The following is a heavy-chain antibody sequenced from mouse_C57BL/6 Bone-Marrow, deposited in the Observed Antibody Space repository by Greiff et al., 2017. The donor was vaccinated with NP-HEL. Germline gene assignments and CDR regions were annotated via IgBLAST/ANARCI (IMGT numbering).Heavy chain of an antibody. CDR2: INPSNGGT. J-gene: IGHJ1*03. CDR1: GYTFTSYW. V-gene: IGHV1-53*01. CDR3: ASPGGNYGTPGGFDV. Sequence: QVQLQQSGTELVKPGASVKLSCKASGYTFTSYWMHWVKQRPGQGLEWIGNINPSNGGTNYNEKFKNKATLTVDKSSSTAYMQRSSLTSEDSAVYYCASPGGNYGTPGGFDVWGTGTTVTVSS. D-gene: IGHD1-1*01.